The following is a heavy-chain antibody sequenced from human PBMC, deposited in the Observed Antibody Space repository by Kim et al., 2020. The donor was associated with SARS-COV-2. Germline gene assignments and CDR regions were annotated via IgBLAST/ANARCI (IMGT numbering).Heavy chain of an antibody. CDR1: GFTFSSYA. Sequence: GGSLRLSCAASGFTFSSYAMSWVRQAPGKGLEWVSAISGSGGSTYYADSVKGRFTISRDNSKNTLYLQMNSLRAEDTAVYYCAKVQLWFYYYYGMDVWGQGTTVTVSS. J-gene: IGHJ6*02. CDR3: AKVQLWFYYYYGMDV. V-gene: IGHV3-23*01. D-gene: IGHD5-18*01. CDR2: ISGSGGST.